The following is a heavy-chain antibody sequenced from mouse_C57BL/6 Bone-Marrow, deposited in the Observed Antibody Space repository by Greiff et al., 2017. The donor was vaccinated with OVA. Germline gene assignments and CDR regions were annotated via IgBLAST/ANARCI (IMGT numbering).Heavy chain of an antibody. CDR1: GYSITSGYY. CDR3: ARDWPDGDY. Sequence: EVQLQESGPGLVKPSQSLSLTCSVTGYSITSGYYWNWIRQFPGNKLEWMGYISYDGSNNYNPSLKNRISITRDTSKNQFFLKLNSVTTEDTATYYCARDWPDGDYWGQGTSVTVSS. V-gene: IGHV3-6*01. CDR2: ISYDGSN. J-gene: IGHJ4*01.